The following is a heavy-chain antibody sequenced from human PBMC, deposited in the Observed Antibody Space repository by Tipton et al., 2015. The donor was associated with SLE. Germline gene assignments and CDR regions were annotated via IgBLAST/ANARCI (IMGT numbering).Heavy chain of an antibody. J-gene: IGHJ4*01. CDR3: ARVGGSGWYEIDH. CDR1: GYIFTSYW. Sequence: QLVQSGAEVKKPGESLQISCKASGYIFTSYWIGWVRQMPGKGLEWMGMIYPGDSDTRYSPSFQGQVTISADMSINTAYLQWSSLKASDTAVYYCARVGGSGWYEIDHWGQGTMVTVSS. V-gene: IGHV5-51*03. D-gene: IGHD6-19*01. CDR2: IYPGDSDT.